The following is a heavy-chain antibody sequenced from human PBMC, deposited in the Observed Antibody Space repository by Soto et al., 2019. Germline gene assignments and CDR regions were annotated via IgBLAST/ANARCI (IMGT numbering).Heavy chain of an antibody. Sequence: PSETLSLTCTVSVGSISSSSYYWSWILQPPGKGLEWIGYIYYSGSTNYNPSLESRVTISIDTSKNQFSLKLTSVTAADTAVYYCARDSGLLAATWWFDPWGLGALVTVSS. CDR2: IYYSGST. CDR1: VGSISSSSYY. CDR3: ARDSGLLAATWWFDP. J-gene: IGHJ5*02. D-gene: IGHD2-15*01. V-gene: IGHV4-61*01.